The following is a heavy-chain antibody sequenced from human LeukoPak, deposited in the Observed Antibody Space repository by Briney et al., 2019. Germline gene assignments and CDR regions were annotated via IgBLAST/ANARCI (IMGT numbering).Heavy chain of an antibody. CDR1: GGSISSYY. Sequence: SETLSLTCTVSGGSISSYYWSWIRQPPGKGLEWIGYIYYSGSTNYNPSLKSRVTISVDTSKNQFSLKLSSVTAADTAVYYCARGRIGYSYSNWGQGTLVTVSS. CDR3: ARGRIGYSYSN. V-gene: IGHV4-59*01. D-gene: IGHD5-18*01. CDR2: IYYSGST. J-gene: IGHJ4*02.